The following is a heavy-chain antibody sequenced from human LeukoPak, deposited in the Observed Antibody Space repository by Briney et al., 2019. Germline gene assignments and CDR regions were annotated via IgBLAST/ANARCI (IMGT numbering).Heavy chain of an antibody. D-gene: IGHD6-19*01. Sequence: SETLSLTCAVYGGSFSGYYWSWIRQPPGKGLEWIGEINHSGSTNYNPSLKSRVTISVDRSKNQFSLKLSSVTAADTAVYYCAGDSVAGTKGSPFDYWGQGTLVTVSS. CDR2: INHSGST. CDR1: GGSFSGYY. J-gene: IGHJ4*02. V-gene: IGHV4-34*01. CDR3: AGDSVAGTKGSPFDY.